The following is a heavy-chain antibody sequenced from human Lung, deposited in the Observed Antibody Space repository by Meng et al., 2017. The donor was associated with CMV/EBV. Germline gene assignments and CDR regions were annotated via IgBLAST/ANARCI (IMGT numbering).Heavy chain of an antibody. CDR2: FVNYVDT. J-gene: IGHJ4*02. V-gene: IGHV1-18*01. Sequence: QVPLRQFGPEVKKPGASVRVSCKASGYTFGSYGICWVRQAPGQGLEWMGWFVNYVDTYPAPKFQGRVTMTTDTHTNTAFMELRSLTSDDTAVYYCASGTPGRSYCDYWGQGTLVTVSS. CDR1: GYTFGSYG. CDR3: ASGTPGRSYCDY. D-gene: IGHD2-15*01.